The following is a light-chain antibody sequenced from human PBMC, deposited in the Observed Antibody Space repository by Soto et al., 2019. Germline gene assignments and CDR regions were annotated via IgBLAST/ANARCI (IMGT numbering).Light chain of an antibody. CDR1: QSIGGNF. J-gene: IGKJ1*01. Sequence: EIVLTQSPGTLSLSPGEGATLSCRASQSIGGNFLAWYQQRRGQAPRLLIHGGSNRATGIPDRFSGSGSGTDFTLTITRLEPEDFAVYYCQQYGGSPRTFGQGTKVEVK. CDR3: QQYGGSPRT. CDR2: GGS. V-gene: IGKV3-20*01.